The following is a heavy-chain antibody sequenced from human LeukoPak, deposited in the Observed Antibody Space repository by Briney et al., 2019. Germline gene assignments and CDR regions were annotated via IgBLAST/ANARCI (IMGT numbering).Heavy chain of an antibody. V-gene: IGHV5-51*01. CDR1: GYTSTSYW. D-gene: IGHD1-26*01. CDR3: ARRRDLYSGSYYPFDY. Sequence: GESFKISCMGPGYTSTSYWIGWVRQITGKGLEWMGIIDPGDSDTRYSTSFQGQVTISADKSISTAYLQWSSLKASDTAMYYCARRRDLYSGSYYPFDYWGQGTLVTVSS. CDR2: IDPGDSDT. J-gene: IGHJ4*02.